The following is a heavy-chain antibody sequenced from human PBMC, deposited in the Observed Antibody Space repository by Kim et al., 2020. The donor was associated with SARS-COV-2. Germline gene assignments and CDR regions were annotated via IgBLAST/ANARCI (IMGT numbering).Heavy chain of an antibody. Sequence: SVKVSCKASGGTFSSYAISWVRQAPGQGLEWMGGIIPIFGTANYAQKFQGRVTITADESTSTAYMELSSLRSEDTAVYYCARGGPKDDILTGYPVGAFDIWGQGTMVTVSS. CDR3: ARGGPKDDILTGYPVGAFDI. D-gene: IGHD3-9*01. CDR2: IIPIFGTA. V-gene: IGHV1-69*13. J-gene: IGHJ3*02. CDR1: GGTFSSYA.